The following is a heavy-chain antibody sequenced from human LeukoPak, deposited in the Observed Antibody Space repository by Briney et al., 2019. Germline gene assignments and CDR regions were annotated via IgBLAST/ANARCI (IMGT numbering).Heavy chain of an antibody. CDR2: INHSGST. J-gene: IGHJ6*03. D-gene: IGHD5-18*01. Sequence: PSETLSLTCAVYGGSFSGYYWSWIRQPPGKGLEWIGEINHSGSTNYSPSLKSRVTISVDTSKNQFSLQLSSVAAADTAVYFCARVGYSYVINDWSRTGLGAYPTKYFYHMDVWDKGTTVTVSS. CDR3: ARVGYSYVINDWSRTGLGAYPTKYFYHMDV. V-gene: IGHV4-34*01. CDR1: GGSFSGYY.